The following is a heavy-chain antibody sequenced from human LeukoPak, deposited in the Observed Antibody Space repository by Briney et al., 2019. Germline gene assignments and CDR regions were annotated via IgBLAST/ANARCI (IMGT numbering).Heavy chain of an antibody. D-gene: IGHD4-17*01. CDR2: IYYSGST. CDR3: ARHDGDYSRFYYYMDV. V-gene: IGHV4-39*07. Sequence: PSETLSLTCTVSGGSISSSSYYWGWIRQPPGTGLEWIGSIYYSGSTYYNPSLKSRVTISVDTSKNQFSLKLSSVTAADTAVYYCARHDGDYSRFYYYMDVWGKGTTVTISS. CDR1: GGSISSSSYY. J-gene: IGHJ6*03.